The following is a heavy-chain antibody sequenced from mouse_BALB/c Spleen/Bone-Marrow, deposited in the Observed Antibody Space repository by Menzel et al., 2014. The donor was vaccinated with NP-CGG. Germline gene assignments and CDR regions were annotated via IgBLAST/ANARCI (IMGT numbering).Heavy chain of an antibody. Sequence: QVHVKQSGGELMKPGASVKISCKATGYTFSNYWIHWVKQRPGHGPEWIGEILPGSDNTNYNEKFKGKATFTADTSSNTAYMQLSSLTSEDSAVYYCARGNPFDFWGRGTTLTVSS. CDR2: ILPGSDNT. CDR3: ARGNPFDF. V-gene: IGHV1-9*01. CDR1: GYTFSNYW. J-gene: IGHJ2*01.